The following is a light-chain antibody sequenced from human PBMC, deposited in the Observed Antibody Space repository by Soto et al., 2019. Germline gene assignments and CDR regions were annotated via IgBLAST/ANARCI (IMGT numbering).Light chain of an antibody. CDR1: QRISNY. V-gene: IGKV1-39*01. CDR2: AAS. Sequence: DIQMTQSPSSLSASVGDRVTITCRASQRISNYLNWYQQKPGKAPKLLIYAASSLQSGVPSRFSGRGSGAEYTLTISSLQPEDFATYFCQHSYSNFPITFGQGTRLEIK. CDR3: QHSYSNFPIT. J-gene: IGKJ5*01.